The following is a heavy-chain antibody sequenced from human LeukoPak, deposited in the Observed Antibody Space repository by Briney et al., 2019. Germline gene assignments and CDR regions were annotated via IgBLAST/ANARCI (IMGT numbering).Heavy chain of an antibody. CDR2: IYYSGST. CDR3: ARATYCSRTSCYTIGLDAFDI. CDR1: GGSISSSSYY. J-gene: IGHJ3*02. Sequence: SETLSLTCTVSGGSISSSSYYWGWIRQPPGKGLEWIGYIYYSGSTYYNPSLKSRVTISVDTSKNQFSLKLSSVTAADTAVYYCARATYCSRTSCYTIGLDAFDIWGQGTMVTVSS. V-gene: IGHV4-30-4*08. D-gene: IGHD2-2*02.